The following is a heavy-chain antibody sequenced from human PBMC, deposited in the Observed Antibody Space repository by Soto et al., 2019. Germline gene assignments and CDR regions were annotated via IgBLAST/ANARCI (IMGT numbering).Heavy chain of an antibody. V-gene: IGHV1-18*01. Sequence: VSVEVGSTASGDTLTKYGITGVRKAPVQGLEWMGWISGYNGNTNYAQKYQGRITMTIDTSTTTAYMELGSLTSDDTAVYYCAKHGQLPYYYYGMDAWCQGTTVTVSS. CDR3: AKHGQLPYYYYGMDA. CDR1: GDTLTKYG. J-gene: IGHJ6*02. D-gene: IGHD1-26*01. CDR2: ISGYNGNT.